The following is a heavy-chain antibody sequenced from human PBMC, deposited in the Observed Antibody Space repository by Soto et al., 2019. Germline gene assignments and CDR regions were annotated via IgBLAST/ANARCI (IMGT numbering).Heavy chain of an antibody. Sequence: GESLKISCAASGFTFSSYSMNWVRQAPGKGLEWVSSISSSSSYIYYADSVKGRFTISRDNAKNSLYLQMNSLRAEDTAVYYCARDGLGRGYDSTGWYFDLWGRGTLVTVSS. D-gene: IGHD5-12*01. J-gene: IGHJ2*01. CDR3: ARDGLGRGYDSTGWYFDL. CDR1: GFTFSSYS. V-gene: IGHV3-21*01. CDR2: ISSSSSYI.